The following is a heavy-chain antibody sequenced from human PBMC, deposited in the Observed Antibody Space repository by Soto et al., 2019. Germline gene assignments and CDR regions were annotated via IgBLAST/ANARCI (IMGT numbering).Heavy chain of an antibody. Sequence: GGSLRLSCAASGFTFSSYSMNWVRQAPGKGLEWVSSISSSSSYIYYADSVKGRFTISRDNAKNSLYLQMNSLRAEDTAVYYCARDVRGGSYGSDYWGQGTLVTVSS. J-gene: IGHJ4*02. V-gene: IGHV3-21*01. CDR2: ISSSSSYI. D-gene: IGHD4-17*01. CDR1: GFTFSSYS. CDR3: ARDVRGGSYGSDY.